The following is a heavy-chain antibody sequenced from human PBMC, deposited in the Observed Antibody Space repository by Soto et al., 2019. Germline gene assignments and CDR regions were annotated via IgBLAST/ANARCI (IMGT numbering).Heavy chain of an antibody. D-gene: IGHD6-19*01. CDR3: ARRTQWLFGLDY. V-gene: IGHV4-34*01. J-gene: IGHJ4*02. Sequence: SETLSLTCAVYGGSFSGYYWSWIRQPPGKGLEWIGEINHSGSTNYNPSLKSRVTISVDTSKNQFSLKLSSVTAADTAVYYCARRTQWLFGLDYWGQGTLVTVSS. CDR1: GGSFSGYY. CDR2: INHSGST.